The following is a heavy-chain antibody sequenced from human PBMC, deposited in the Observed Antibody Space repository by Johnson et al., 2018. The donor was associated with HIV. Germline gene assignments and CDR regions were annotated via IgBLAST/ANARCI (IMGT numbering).Heavy chain of an antibody. V-gene: IGHV3-9*01. CDR2: ISWNSGRI. CDR3: ASPEAPYYDILSGYYAAFDI. CDR1: GFTFDDYA. D-gene: IGHD3-9*01. Sequence: VQLVESGGGLVQPGRSLRLSCAASGFTFDDYAMHWVRQVPGKGLEWVSGISWNSGRIGYADSVKGRFTISRDNAKNSLFLQMNSLRAEDTAVYYCASPEAPYYDILSGYYAAFDIWGQGTMVTVSS. J-gene: IGHJ3*02.